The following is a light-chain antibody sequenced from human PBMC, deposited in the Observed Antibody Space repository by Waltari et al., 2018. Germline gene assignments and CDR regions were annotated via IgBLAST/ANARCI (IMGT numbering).Light chain of an antibody. CDR3: SSYTASPPHVV. Sequence: QSALTQPASVSGSPGQSISISCTGISSDVGGFNFVSWYQQHPGTAPKLMIYDVFNRPSGVSTRFSGSKSDNAASLAISGLQAEDEAVYYCSSYTASPPHVVCGGGTKVTVL. J-gene: IGLJ2*01. V-gene: IGLV2-14*03. CDR1: SSDVGGFNF. CDR2: DVF.